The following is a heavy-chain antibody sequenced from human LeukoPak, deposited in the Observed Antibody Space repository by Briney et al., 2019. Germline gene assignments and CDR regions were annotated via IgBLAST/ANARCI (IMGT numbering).Heavy chain of an antibody. J-gene: IGHJ4*02. Sequence: GGSLRLSCAASGFTFSSYAMSWVRQAPGKGLEWVSVIYSVGTTYYADSVKGRFTITRDNSKNTVYLQMNSLRAEDTAVYFCARDVRYSASLGYWGQGTLVTVSS. CDR1: GFTFSSYA. V-gene: IGHV3-53*01. D-gene: IGHD6-13*01. CDR3: ARDVRYSASLGY. CDR2: IYSVGTT.